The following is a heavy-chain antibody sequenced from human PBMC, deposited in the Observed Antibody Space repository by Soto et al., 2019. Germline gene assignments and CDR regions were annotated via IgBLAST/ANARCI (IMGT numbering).Heavy chain of an antibody. Sequence: WVRQAPGKGLEWVSLIYSAGSTYYADSVKGRFTISRDNSKNTLYLQMNSLRAEDTAVYYCTRDASRDSSARGWFDPWGPGTLVTVSS. J-gene: IGHJ5*02. V-gene: IGHV3-53*01. CDR2: IYSAGST. CDR3: TRDASRDSSARGWFDP. D-gene: IGHD6-13*01.